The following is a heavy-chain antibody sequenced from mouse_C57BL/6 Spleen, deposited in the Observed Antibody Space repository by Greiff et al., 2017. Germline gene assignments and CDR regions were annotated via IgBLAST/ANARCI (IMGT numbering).Heavy chain of an antibody. D-gene: IGHD2-4*01. Sequence: VQLQQSGAELVRPGASVKLSCKASGYTFTDYYINWVKQTPGQGLEWIARIYPGSGNTYYNENFKGKATLTAEKSSSTAYMQLSGLTSEDSAVYCCARGVRLRRLYFDVWGTGTTVTVSS. J-gene: IGHJ1*03. CDR2: IYPGSGNT. CDR3: ARGVRLRRLYFDV. V-gene: IGHV1-76*01. CDR1: GYTFTDYY.